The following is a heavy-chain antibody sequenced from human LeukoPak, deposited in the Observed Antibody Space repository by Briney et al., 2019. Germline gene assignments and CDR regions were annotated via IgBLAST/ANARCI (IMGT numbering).Heavy chain of an antibody. D-gene: IGHD6-19*01. CDR1: RFPFSIYE. J-gene: IGHJ4*02. V-gene: IGHV3-48*03. CDR2: IHSSGTVK. CDR3: ALLAVASDFDY. Sequence: PGGSLRLSCVVSRFPFSIYEMNWVRQAPGKGLEWVSNIHSSGTVKYYSDSVKGRFSISRDNAKSSLYLLMNSLRVEDTAVYYCALLAVASDFDYWGQGALVTVSS.